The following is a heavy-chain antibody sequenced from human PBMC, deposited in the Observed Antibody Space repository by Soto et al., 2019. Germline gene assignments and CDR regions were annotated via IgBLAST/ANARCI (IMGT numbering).Heavy chain of an antibody. CDR2: ISYDGSNK. V-gene: IGHV3-30-3*01. CDR1: GFTFSSYA. J-gene: IGHJ6*02. CDR3: AREYYYGMGV. Sequence: QVQLVESGGGVVQPGRSLRLSCAASGFTFSSYAMHWVRQAPGKGLEWVAVISYDGSNKYYADSVKGRFTISRDNSKNTLYLQMNSLRAEDTAVYYCAREYYYGMGVWGQGTTVTVSS.